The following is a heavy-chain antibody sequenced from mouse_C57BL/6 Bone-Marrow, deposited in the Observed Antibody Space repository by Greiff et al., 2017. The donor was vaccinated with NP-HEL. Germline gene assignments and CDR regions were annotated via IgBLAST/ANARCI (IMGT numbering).Heavy chain of an antibody. CDR3: AREWLLGLYAMDY. CDR2: ISDGGSYT. V-gene: IGHV5-4*01. J-gene: IGHJ4*01. Sequence: EVMLVESGGGLVKPGGSLKLSCAASGFTFSSYAMSWVRQTPEKRLEWVATISDGGSYTYYPDNVKGRFTISRDNAKNNLYLQMSHLKSEDTAMYYCAREWLLGLYAMDYWGQGTSVTVSS. CDR1: GFTFSSYA. D-gene: IGHD2-3*01.